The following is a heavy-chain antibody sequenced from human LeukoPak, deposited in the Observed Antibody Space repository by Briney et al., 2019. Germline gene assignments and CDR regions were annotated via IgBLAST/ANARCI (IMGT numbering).Heavy chain of an antibody. Sequence: PSETLSLTCTVSGGSISSYYWSWIRQPAGKGLEWIGYIYYSGSTNYNPSLKSRVTISVDTSKNQFSLKLSSVTAADTAVYYCARDQYYYDSSGLDPWGQGTLVTVSS. CDR2: IYYSGST. CDR3: ARDQYYYDSSGLDP. J-gene: IGHJ5*02. D-gene: IGHD3-22*01. CDR1: GGSISSYY. V-gene: IGHV4-59*01.